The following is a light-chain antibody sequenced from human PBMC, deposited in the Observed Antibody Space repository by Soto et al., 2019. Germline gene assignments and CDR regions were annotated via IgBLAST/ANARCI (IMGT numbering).Light chain of an antibody. CDR3: QQYNKWPPYT. CDR1: QSVSSN. Sequence: EIVMTQSPANLSVSPGERATLSCRASQSVSSNLAWYQQKPGQGPRLLIYGASTRATSIPARFSGSASGTEVTLTIASLQSEDFAVYYCQQYNKWPPYTFGQGTKVEIK. V-gene: IGKV3-15*01. J-gene: IGKJ2*01. CDR2: GAS.